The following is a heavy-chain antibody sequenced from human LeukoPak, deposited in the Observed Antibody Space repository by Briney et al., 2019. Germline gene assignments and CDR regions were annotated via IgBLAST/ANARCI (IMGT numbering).Heavy chain of an antibody. J-gene: IGHJ4*02. CDR2: XSGSGGST. CDR1: XXXXXXXX. Sequence: PGGSXRLSCAXXXXXXXXXXXXWVRQXXXXXXEXXXAXSGSGGSTYYAESVQGRFTISRDNSKNTLYLQMNSLRAEDTAVYYCAKFDTWVVPAANLDYWGQGTLVTVSS. V-gene: IGHV3-23*01. CDR3: AKFDTWVVPAANLDY. D-gene: IGHD2-2*01.